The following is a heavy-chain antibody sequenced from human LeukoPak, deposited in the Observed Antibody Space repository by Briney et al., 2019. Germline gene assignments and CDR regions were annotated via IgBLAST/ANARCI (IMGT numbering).Heavy chain of an antibody. CDR3: ARYYYYGSGSSDY. V-gene: IGHV1-18*01. J-gene: IGHJ4*02. CDR1: GYSLKELS. D-gene: IGHD3-10*01. CDR2: ISAYNGNT. Sequence: GASVKVSCKVSGYSLKELSMHWVRQAPGQGLEWMGWISAYNGNTNYAQKLQGRVTMTTDTSTSTAYMELRSLRSDDTAVYYCARYYYYGSGSSDYWGQGTLVTVSS.